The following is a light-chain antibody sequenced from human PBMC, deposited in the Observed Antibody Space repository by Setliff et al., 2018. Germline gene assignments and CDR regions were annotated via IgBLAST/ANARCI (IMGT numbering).Light chain of an antibody. J-gene: IGLJ1*01. CDR2: DND. V-gene: IGLV1-51*01. Sequence: QSALTHPPSVSAAPGQKVTISCSGGYSNIWNHFVSWYQQLPGTAPKLLIYDNDKRPSGIPDRFSGSRSGPSATLGITGLQTGDEGEYYCGTWDSSLSEFVFGDGTKVTVL. CDR3: GTWDSSLSEFV. CDR1: YSNIWNHF.